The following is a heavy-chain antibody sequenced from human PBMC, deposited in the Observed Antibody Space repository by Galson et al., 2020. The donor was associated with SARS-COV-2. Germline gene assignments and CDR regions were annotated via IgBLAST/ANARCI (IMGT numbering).Heavy chain of an antibody. CDR2: IYYTGST. D-gene: IGHD3-16*02. Sequence: SETLSLTCTVSGDSISSSVYYWGWIRQPPGKGPEWIGSIYYTGSTYYNPSLKSRLTISVDTSKNQFSLRLRSVTAADTAVYYCARDRDVWGNSRDSFSYWGQGTLVTVSS. CDR3: ARDRDVWGNSRDSFSY. V-gene: IGHV4-39*07. J-gene: IGHJ4*02. CDR1: GDSISSSVYY.